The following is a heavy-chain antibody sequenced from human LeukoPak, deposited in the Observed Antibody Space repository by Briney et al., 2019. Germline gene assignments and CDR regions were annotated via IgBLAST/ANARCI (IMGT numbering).Heavy chain of an antibody. CDR2: IYYSGST. CDR1: GGSISSSSYY. V-gene: IGHV4-39*07. Sequence: SETLSLTCTVSGGSISSSSYYWGWIRQPPGKGLEWIGSIYYSGSTYYNPSLKSRVTISVDTSKNQFSLKLSSVTAADTAVYYCARTYGSGSSPLYFDYWGQGTLVTVSS. D-gene: IGHD3-10*01. J-gene: IGHJ4*02. CDR3: ARTYGSGSSPLYFDY.